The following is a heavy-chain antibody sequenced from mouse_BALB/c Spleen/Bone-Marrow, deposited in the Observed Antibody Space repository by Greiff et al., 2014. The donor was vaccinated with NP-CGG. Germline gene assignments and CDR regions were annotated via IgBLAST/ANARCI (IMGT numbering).Heavy chain of an antibody. D-gene: IGHD3-3*01. CDR2: INHNSGNT. V-gene: IGHV1S130*01. Sequence: VQLQQSGSVLVRPGASVKLSCKASGFTFTSSWIHWARLRPGQGLEWIGEINHNSGNTNYNEKFKGKATLTVDTSSSTAYVNLSSLTSEDSAVYSCAGHCGCALDFDYWGQGTTVTVSS. CDR3: AGHCGCALDFDY. J-gene: IGHJ2*01. CDR1: GFTFTSSW.